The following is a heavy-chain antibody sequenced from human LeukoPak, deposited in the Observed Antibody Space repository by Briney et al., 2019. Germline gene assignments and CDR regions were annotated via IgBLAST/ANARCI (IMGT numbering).Heavy chain of an antibody. V-gene: IGHV4-59*01. J-gene: IGHJ2*01. CDR2: ISYSGST. CDR1: GDSISSYY. D-gene: IGHD6-13*01. Sequence: PSETLSLTCSVSGDSISSYYWSWLRRPPGKGLGWTGYISYSGSTNYNPSLKSRVTISVDISKNQFSLKLSSVTAADTAVYYCARHGVAAAVDAWYFDLWGRGTLVTVSS. CDR3: ARHGVAAAVDAWYFDL.